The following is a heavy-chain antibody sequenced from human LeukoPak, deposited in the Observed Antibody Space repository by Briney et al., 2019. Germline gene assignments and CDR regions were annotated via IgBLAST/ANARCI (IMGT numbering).Heavy chain of an antibody. J-gene: IGHJ6*02. Sequence: SETLSLTCTVSGGSISSSSYYWGWIRQPPGKGLEWIGSIYYSGSTYYNPSLKSRVTISVDTSKNQFSLKLTSVTAADTAVYYCARLQYYYGMDVWGQGTTVTVSS. V-gene: IGHV4-39*01. CDR1: GGSISSSSYY. CDR2: IYYSGST. CDR3: ARLQYYYGMDV.